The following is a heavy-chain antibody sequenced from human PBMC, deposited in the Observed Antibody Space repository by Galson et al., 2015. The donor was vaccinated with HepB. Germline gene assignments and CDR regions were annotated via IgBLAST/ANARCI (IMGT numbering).Heavy chain of an antibody. Sequence: QSGAEVKKPGASVKVSCKTSDYTFTRYGISWVRQAPGQGLEWMGWINPYTGNTNYAQKLQGRVTMTTDTSTNTAYMELRSLTSDDTAVYYCARAPGGSCRSSDYWGQGTLVTVS. CDR1: DYTFTRYG. CDR3: ARAPGGSCRSSDY. D-gene: IGHD2-15*01. V-gene: IGHV1-18*01. J-gene: IGHJ4*02. CDR2: INPYTGNT.